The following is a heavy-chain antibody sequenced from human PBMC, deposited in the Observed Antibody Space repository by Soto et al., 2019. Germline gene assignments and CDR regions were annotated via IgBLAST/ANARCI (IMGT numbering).Heavy chain of an antibody. D-gene: IGHD3-10*01. J-gene: IGHJ4*02. V-gene: IGHV4-59*01. CDR1: GGSTTIDY. CDR2: IFHSLGA. CDR3: VRDLNGSGDY. Sequence: PSETLSLTCTVSGGSTTIDYWSWMRQPPGKGLEWLGYIFHSLGAKYNPSLGSRGTISLDTSKNQLSLSLRSVTAADTAIYFCVRDLNGSGDYWGQGTLVTVSS.